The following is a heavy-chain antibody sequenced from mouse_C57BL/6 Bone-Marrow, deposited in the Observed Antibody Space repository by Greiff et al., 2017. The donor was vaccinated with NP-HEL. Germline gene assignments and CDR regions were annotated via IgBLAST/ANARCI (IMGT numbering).Heavy chain of an antibody. CDR3: ARVNYGSYYYAMDY. CDR2: IYPGDGDT. J-gene: IGHJ4*01. Sequence: VQLQQSGPELVKPGASVKISCKASGYAFSSSWMNWVKQRPGKGLEWIGRIYPGDGDTNYNVKFKGKATLTADKYSSTAYMQLSSLTSEDSAVYFCARVNYGSYYYAMDYWGQGTSVTVSS. V-gene: IGHV1-82*01. D-gene: IGHD1-1*01. CDR1: GYAFSSSW.